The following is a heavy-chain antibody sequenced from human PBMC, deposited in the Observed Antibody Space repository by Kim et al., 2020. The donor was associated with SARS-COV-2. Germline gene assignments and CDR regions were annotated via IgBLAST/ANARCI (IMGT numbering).Heavy chain of an antibody. Sequence: GESLKISCKGSGYSFTSYWIGWVRQMPGKGLEWMGIIYPGDSDTRYSPSFQGQVTISADKSISTAYLQWSSLKASDTAMYYCARVGDDYGHTYYFDYWGQGTLVTVSS. D-gene: IGHD4-17*01. CDR1: GYSFTSYW. CDR3: ARVGDDYGHTYYFDY. V-gene: IGHV5-51*01. J-gene: IGHJ4*02. CDR2: IYPGDSDT.